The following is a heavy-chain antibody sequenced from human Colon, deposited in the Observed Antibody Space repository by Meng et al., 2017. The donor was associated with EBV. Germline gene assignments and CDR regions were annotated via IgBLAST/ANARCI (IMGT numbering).Heavy chain of an antibody. CDR2: ISCYNGDT. V-gene: IGHV1-18*01. D-gene: IGHD6-19*01. CDR3: ARDPSNTSGRYAYFDY. Sequence: QLVQFGAEVKKPGASVRVSCKASGYTFTHHGISWIRQAPGQGLEWMGWISCYNGDTNYAQKLQGRVTMTTDTSTNTAYMDLRGLRSDDTAVYYCARDPSNTSGRYAYFDYWGQGTLVTVSS. CDR1: GYTFTHHG. J-gene: IGHJ4*02.